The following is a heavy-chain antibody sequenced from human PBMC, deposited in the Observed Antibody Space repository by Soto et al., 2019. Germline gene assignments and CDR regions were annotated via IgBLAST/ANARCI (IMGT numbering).Heavy chain of an antibody. CDR3: ARGCSSTSCYYYYGMDV. J-gene: IGHJ6*02. CDR2: ISSSSSTI. CDR1: GFTFSSYR. D-gene: IGHD2-2*01. V-gene: IGHV3-48*01. Sequence: EVQLVESGGGLVQPGGSLRLSCAASGFTFSSYRMNWVRQAPGKGLEWVSYISSSSSTIYYADSVKGRFTISRDNAKNLLYLQMNSLRAEDTAVYYCARGCSSTSCYYYYGMDVWGQGTTVTVSS.